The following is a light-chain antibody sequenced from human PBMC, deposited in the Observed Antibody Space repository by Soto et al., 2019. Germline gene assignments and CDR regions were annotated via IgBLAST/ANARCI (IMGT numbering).Light chain of an antibody. CDR1: QSVSSY. J-gene: IGKJ5*01. V-gene: IGKV3-11*01. CDR2: DAS. CDR3: QQRSTWIT. Sequence: EILLTQSPATLSLSPGERATLSCRASQSVSSYLAWYQQKPGQAPRLLIYDASNRATGIPARLSGSGSGTDFPLTISRIEPEDSAVYYCQQRSTWITFGQGTRLEIK.